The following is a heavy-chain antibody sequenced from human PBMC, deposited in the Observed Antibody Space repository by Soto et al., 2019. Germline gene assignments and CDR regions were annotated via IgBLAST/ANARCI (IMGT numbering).Heavy chain of an antibody. D-gene: IGHD2-2*02. CDR2: ISGSGGST. J-gene: IGHJ6*02. Sequence: GGSLRLSCAASGFTFSSYAMSWVRQAPGKGLEWVSAISGSGGSTYYADSVKGRFTISRDNSKNTLYLQMNSLRAEDTAVYYCAIQVVPAAIRFYYYGMDVWGQGTTVTVSS. V-gene: IGHV3-23*01. CDR3: AIQVVPAAIRFYYYGMDV. CDR1: GFTFSSYA.